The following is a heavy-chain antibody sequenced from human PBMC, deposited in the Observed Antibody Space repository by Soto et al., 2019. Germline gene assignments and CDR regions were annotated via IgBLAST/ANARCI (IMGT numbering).Heavy chain of an antibody. V-gene: IGHV4-4*02. J-gene: IGHJ2*01. CDR3: ASAATASSWCFAL. Sequence: QVQLQQSGPGLVKPSGTLSLTCAVSGGSFSSTNWWSWVRQPPGKGLEWVGEIYHSGSTSYNPSHKSRVTISVDKSKNQFSLKLSSVTAADTAVYYCASAATASSWCFALWGRGTLVTVSS. CDR2: IYHSGST. CDR1: GGSFSSTNW.